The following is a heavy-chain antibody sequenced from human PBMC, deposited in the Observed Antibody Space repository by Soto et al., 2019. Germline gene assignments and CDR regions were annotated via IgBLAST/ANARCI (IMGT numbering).Heavy chain of an antibody. CDR3: ARDLGGWPDY. V-gene: IGHV1-3*01. J-gene: IGHJ4*02. CDR1: GGTFSSYT. Sequence: ASVEVSCKASGGTFSSYTISWVRQAPGQGLEWMGWINAGNGNTKYSQKLQGRVTITRDTSASTAYMELSSLRSEDTAVYYCARDLGGWPDYWGQGTLVTVSS. D-gene: IGHD2-15*01. CDR2: INAGNGNT.